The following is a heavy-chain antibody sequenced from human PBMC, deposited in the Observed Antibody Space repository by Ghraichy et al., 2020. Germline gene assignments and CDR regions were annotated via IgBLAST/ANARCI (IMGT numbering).Heavy chain of an antibody. Sequence: GGSLRLSCAASGFTFSSYGMHWVRQAPGKGLEWVAVISYDGSNKYYADSVKGRFTISRDNSKNTLYLQMNSLRAEDTAVYYCAKVLGQQLVYDAFDIWGQGTMVTVSS. CDR1: GFTFSSYG. D-gene: IGHD6-13*01. CDR2: ISYDGSNK. CDR3: AKVLGQQLVYDAFDI. J-gene: IGHJ3*02. V-gene: IGHV3-30*18.